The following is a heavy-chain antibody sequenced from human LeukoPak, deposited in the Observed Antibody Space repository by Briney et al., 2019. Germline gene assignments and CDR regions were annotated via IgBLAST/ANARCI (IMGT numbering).Heavy chain of an antibody. Sequence: GGSLRLSCAGSGFTFNTYSMNWVRQAPGKGLEWVSYISSSRSTIYYADSVKGRFTVSRDNSKNSLFLQMNTLRDEDTAVYYCVRDSKDYSNYYYHYYGMDVWGKGTTVTVSS. CDR3: VRDSKDYSNYYYHYYGMDV. CDR2: ISSSRSTI. CDR1: GFTFNTYS. V-gene: IGHV3-48*02. J-gene: IGHJ6*04. D-gene: IGHD4-11*01.